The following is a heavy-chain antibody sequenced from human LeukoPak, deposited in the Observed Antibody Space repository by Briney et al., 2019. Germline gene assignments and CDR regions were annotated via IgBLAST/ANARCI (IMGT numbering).Heavy chain of an antibody. CDR2: TRYDGSNK. Sequence: PGRSLRLSCAASGFSFSDYGMHWVRQAPGKGLEWVAFTRYDGSNKYYADSVKGRFTISRDNSKNTLYLQMKNLRAEDTAVYYCAKDGAWLRFDDWGQGILVTVSS. CDR3: AKDGAWLRFDD. D-gene: IGHD5-12*01. CDR1: GFSFSDYG. V-gene: IGHV3-30*02. J-gene: IGHJ4*02.